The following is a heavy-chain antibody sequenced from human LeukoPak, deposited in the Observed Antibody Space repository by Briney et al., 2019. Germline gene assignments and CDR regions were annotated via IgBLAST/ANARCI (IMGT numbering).Heavy chain of an antibody. CDR3: ARGEYGSGSYHIDY. CDR2: ISGSSEYI. J-gene: IGHJ4*02. V-gene: IGHV3-21*01. CDR1: GFTVSSNY. D-gene: IGHD3-10*01. Sequence: GGSLRLSCAASGFTVSSNYMSWVRQAPGKGLEWVSFISGSSEYIYYADSVKGRFTISRDNAKNSLYLQMNSLRAEDTAVYYCARGEYGSGSYHIDYWGQGTLVTVSS.